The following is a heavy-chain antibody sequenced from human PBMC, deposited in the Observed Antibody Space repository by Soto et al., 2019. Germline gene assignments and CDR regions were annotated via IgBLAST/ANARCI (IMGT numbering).Heavy chain of an antibody. V-gene: IGHV3-23*01. CDR1: GFTFSSYA. J-gene: IGHJ5*02. CDR2: ISGSGDST. CDR3: AKPKTTVTTKGWFDP. D-gene: IGHD4-17*01. Sequence: GGSLRLSCAASGFTFSSYAMNWVRQAPGKGLEWVSGISGSGDSTYYADFVKGRFTISRDNSKNTLYLQMNSLRAEDTAVYYCAKPKTTVTTKGWFDPWGQGTLVTVSS.